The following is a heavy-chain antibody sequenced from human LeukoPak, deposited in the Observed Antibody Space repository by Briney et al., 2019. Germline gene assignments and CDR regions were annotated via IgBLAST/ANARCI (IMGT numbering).Heavy chain of an antibody. CDR1: GYTFTSYD. J-gene: IGHJ4*02. Sequence: ASVKVSCKASGYTFTSYDINWVRQATGQGLEWMGWMNPNSGNTGYAQKFQGRVTMTRDTSISTAYMELSRLRSDDTAVYYCAWGPYSSSDFDYWGQGTLVTVSS. D-gene: IGHD6-13*01. V-gene: IGHV1-8*01. CDR3: AWGPYSSSDFDY. CDR2: MNPNSGNT.